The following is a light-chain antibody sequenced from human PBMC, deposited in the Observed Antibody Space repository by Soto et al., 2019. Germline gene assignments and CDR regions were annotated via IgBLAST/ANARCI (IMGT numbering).Light chain of an antibody. V-gene: IGKV3-11*01. CDR2: DAS. Sequence: EIVLTQSPATLSLSPGERATLSCRASQSVSSYLACYQQKPGQAPRLLIYDASNRATGILARFSGSGSGTVSPLTISSLEPEDVAVYHCQQRSNWPPELTFGGGTKVEIQ. CDR1: QSVSSY. CDR3: QQRSNWPPELT. J-gene: IGKJ4*01.